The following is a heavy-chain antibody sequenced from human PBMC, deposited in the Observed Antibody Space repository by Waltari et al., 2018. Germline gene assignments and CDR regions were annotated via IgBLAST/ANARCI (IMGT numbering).Heavy chain of an antibody. CDR2: INQSGST. Sequence: QVQLQQWGAGLLKPSETLSLTCAVYGGSFSGYYWSWIRQPPGKGLEWIGEINQSGSTNYNPSLKSRVTISVDTSKNQFSLKLSSVTAADTAVYYCARGWIAAAGTYAFDIWGQGTMVTVSS. CDR3: ARGWIAAAGTYAFDI. D-gene: IGHD6-13*01. V-gene: IGHV4-34*01. CDR1: GGSFSGYY. J-gene: IGHJ3*02.